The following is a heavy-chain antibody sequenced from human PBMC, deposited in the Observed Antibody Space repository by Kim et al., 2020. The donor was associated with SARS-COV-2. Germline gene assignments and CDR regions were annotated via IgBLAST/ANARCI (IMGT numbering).Heavy chain of an antibody. CDR1: DASINTYY. CDR3: ARGHYSSSWDSYYYSGMDV. D-gene: IGHD6-13*01. J-gene: IGHJ6*02. Sequence: SETLSLTCTAPDASINTYYWSWIRQSAGKGLEWIGRIYLNGNSNYNPSLRSRVTMSLDTSKSQFSLKLRSVTAADTAVYYCARGHYSSSWDSYYYSGMDVWGQGTTVSVTS. CDR2: IYLNGNS. V-gene: IGHV4-4*07.